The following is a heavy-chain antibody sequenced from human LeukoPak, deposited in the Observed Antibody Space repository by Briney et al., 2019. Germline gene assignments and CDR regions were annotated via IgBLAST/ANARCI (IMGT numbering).Heavy chain of an antibody. Sequence: ASVKVSCKASGYTFTSYDSNWVRQATGQGLEWMGWMNPNSGNTGYAQKFQGRVTMTRNTSISTAYMELSSLRSEDTAVYYCARGEGGGNYYYYGMDVWGQGTTVTVSS. J-gene: IGHJ6*02. CDR2: MNPNSGNT. CDR3: ARGEGGGNYYYYGMDV. CDR1: GYTFTSYD. D-gene: IGHD3-16*01. V-gene: IGHV1-8*01.